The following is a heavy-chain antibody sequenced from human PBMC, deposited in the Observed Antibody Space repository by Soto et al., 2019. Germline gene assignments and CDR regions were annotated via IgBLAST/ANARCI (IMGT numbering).Heavy chain of an antibody. Sequence: GGSLRLSCTASGFTFGDYAMSWFRQAPGKGLEWVGFIRSKAYGGTTEYAASVKGRFTISRDDSKSIAYLQMNSLKTEDTAVYYCTRDLVGVLRFLEWLSPPEHMDVWGKGTTVTVSS. J-gene: IGHJ6*03. CDR3: TRDLVGVLRFLEWLSPPEHMDV. CDR1: GFTFGDYA. V-gene: IGHV3-49*03. CDR2: IRSKAYGGTT. D-gene: IGHD3-3*01.